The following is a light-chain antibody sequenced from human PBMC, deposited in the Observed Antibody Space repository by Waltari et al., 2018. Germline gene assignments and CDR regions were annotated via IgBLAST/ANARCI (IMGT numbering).Light chain of an antibody. J-gene: IGKJ2*01. Sequence: EIVLTQSPGTLSLSPGDRATLSCRASQNVNSFLAWYQQKRGQAPRLLIYDASTRATGIPDRISGSGSGTDFTLTISSLEPEDFAIYYCQQRGNLPETFGRGTRVEMK. V-gene: IGKV3-11*01. CDR3: QQRGNLPET. CDR1: QNVNSF. CDR2: DAS.